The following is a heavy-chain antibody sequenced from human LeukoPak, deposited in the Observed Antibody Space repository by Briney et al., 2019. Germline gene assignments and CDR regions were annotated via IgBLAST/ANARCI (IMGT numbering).Heavy chain of an antibody. D-gene: IGHD2-15*01. J-gene: IGHJ4*02. CDR1: GFTFSSYA. CDR2: ITGNGGST. Sequence: GGSLRLSCAASGFTFSSYAMHWVRQAPGKGLEYVSAITGNGGSTFYANSVKGRFTISRDNSKNTLYLQMGSLRAEDMAVYYCARGDVMVVAAPFNSGGQGPLVTVP. V-gene: IGHV3-64*01. CDR3: ARGDVMVVAAPFNS.